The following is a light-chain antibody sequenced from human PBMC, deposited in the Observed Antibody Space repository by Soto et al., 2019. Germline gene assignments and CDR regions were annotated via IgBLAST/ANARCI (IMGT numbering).Light chain of an antibody. CDR2: AAS. J-gene: IGKJ4*01. CDR3: QQADSFPRT. CDR1: QAISNW. Sequence: DIQMTQSPSSVSASVGDRVTITWRASQAISNWLAWYQQKPGKAPELLIYAASSLQSGVPSRFSGSGSGTDFTLTITSLQPEDFATYYCQQADSFPRTFGGGTKVEIK. V-gene: IGKV1D-12*01.